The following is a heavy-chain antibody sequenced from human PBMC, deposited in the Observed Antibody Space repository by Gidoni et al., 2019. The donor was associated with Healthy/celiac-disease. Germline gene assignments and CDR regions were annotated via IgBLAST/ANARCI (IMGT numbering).Heavy chain of an antibody. V-gene: IGHV3-53*02. D-gene: IGHD3-10*01. CDR1: GFTVSSNY. Sequence: EVQLVETGGGLIQPGGSLRLSCAASGFTVSSNYMSWVRQAPGKGLEWVSVIYSGGSTYYADSVKGRFTISRNNSKNTLYLQMNSLRAEDTAVYYCARVPSPYYGSGSPTAVFYGMDVWGQGTTVTVSS. J-gene: IGHJ6*02. CDR2: IYSGGST. CDR3: ARVPSPYYGSGSPTAVFYGMDV.